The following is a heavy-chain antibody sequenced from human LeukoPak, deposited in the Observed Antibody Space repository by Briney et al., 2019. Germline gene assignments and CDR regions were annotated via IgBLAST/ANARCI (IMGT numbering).Heavy chain of an antibody. CDR1: GFTFSIYG. J-gene: IGHJ5*02. Sequence: PGRSLRLSCAASGFTFSIYGMHWVRQAPGKGLEWVAVISYDGSNKYYADSVKGRFTISRDNSKNTLYLQMNSLRAEDTAVYYCAKATTEADNWFDPWGQGTLVTVSP. CDR2: ISYDGSNK. D-gene: IGHD1-1*01. CDR3: AKATTEADNWFDP. V-gene: IGHV3-30*18.